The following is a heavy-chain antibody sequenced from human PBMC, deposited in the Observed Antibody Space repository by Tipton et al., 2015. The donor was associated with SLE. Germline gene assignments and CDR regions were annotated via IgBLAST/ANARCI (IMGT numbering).Heavy chain of an antibody. Sequence: TLSLTCTVSGGSLTSTNFYWGWIRQPPGKGLEWIGSISYSGGTYYNPSLKSRVTMSADTSKNQFSLRLSSVTAADTAVYYCARDYYDSRGYTLFDYWGQGALVTVSS. CDR3: ARDYYDSRGYTLFDY. CDR2: ISYSGGT. J-gene: IGHJ4*02. V-gene: IGHV4-39*07. CDR1: GGSLTSTNFY. D-gene: IGHD3-22*01.